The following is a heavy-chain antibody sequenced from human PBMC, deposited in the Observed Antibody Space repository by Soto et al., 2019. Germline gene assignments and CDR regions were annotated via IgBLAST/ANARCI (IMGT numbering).Heavy chain of an antibody. CDR3: ATRYFDWLLYGDRGGNWFDP. J-gene: IGHJ5*02. Sequence: QVQLQQWGAGLLKPSETLSLTCAVYGGSFSGYYWSWIRQPPGKGLEWIGEINHSGSTNYNPSLKGRVPISVDTCKNQFSLKLSSVTAADTAVYYCATRYFDWLLYGDRGGNWFDPWGQGTLVTVSS. V-gene: IGHV4-34*01. D-gene: IGHD3-9*01. CDR2: INHSGST. CDR1: GGSFSGYY.